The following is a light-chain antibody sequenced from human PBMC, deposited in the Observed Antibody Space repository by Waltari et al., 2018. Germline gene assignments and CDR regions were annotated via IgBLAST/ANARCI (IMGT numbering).Light chain of an antibody. CDR2: DAS. CDR3: QKYGTRPAT. Sequence: EIVLTQSPGTLYLYPGESATLSCRASQSVSRTLARYQQQPGQAPRLLIYDASIRATGIPDRFSGSGSGTDFSLTISRLEPEDFAVYYCQKYGTRPATFGQGTKVEIK. V-gene: IGKV3-20*01. CDR1: QSVSRT. J-gene: IGKJ1*01.